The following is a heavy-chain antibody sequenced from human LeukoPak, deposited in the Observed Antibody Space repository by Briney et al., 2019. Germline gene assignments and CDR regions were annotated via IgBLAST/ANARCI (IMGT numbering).Heavy chain of an antibody. CDR1: GFSLSTSGMC. CDR2: IDWDDDK. Sequence: ESGPTLVNPTQTLTLTCTFSGFSLSTSGMCVSWIRQPPVKALEWLARIDWDDDKYYSTSLKTRLTISKDTSKNQVVLTMTNMDPVDTATYYCARTPPYYYDSSGYPFDYWGQGTLVTVSS. V-gene: IGHV2-70*11. CDR3: ARTPPYYYDSSGYPFDY. J-gene: IGHJ4*02. D-gene: IGHD3-22*01.